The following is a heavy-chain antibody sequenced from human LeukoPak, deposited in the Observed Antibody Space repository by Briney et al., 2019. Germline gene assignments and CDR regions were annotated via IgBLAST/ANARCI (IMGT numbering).Heavy chain of an antibody. D-gene: IGHD6-13*01. CDR1: GLTFNIYG. Sequence: PGGSLRLSCAASGLTFNIYGMHWVRQAPGKGLEWVAIISYDGSDKYYADSVKGRFTISRDDSKNTPYLQMNSLRAEDTAMYYCAKEIGAAGSSIEYYYYGMDVWGQGTTVTVSS. J-gene: IGHJ6*02. CDR3: AKEIGAAGSSIEYYYYGMDV. V-gene: IGHV3-30*18. CDR2: ISYDGSDK.